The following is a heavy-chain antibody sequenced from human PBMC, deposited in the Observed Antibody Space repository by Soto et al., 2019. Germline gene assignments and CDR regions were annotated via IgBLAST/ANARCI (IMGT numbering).Heavy chain of an antibody. J-gene: IGHJ4*02. V-gene: IGHV3-66*01. CDR1: GFTVSSNY. D-gene: IGHD1-26*01. CDR2: IYSGGST. Sequence: GGSLRLSCAASGFTVSSNYMSWVRQAPGKGLEWVAVIYSGGSTYYADSVKGRFTISRDNSKNTLYLQMNSLRAEDKDVYYCAKAVGATYARYFDFWGQGTLVTVSS. CDR3: AKAVGATYARYFDF.